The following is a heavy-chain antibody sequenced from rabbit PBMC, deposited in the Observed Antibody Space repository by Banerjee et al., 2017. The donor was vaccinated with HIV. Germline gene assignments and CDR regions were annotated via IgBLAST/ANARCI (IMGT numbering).Heavy chain of an antibody. CDR2: IYTSSGST. J-gene: IGHJ6*01. CDR3: ARAHASSPRLDL. D-gene: IGHD4-2*01. Sequence: QEQLEESGGGLVKPEGSLTLTCTASGFSFSSTYWICWVRQAPGKGPEWIGCIYTSSGSTWYASWVNGRFTISETSSTTMTLQMTSLTAADTATYFCARAHASSPRLDLWGPGTLVTVS. V-gene: IGHV1S45*01. CDR1: GFSFSSTYW.